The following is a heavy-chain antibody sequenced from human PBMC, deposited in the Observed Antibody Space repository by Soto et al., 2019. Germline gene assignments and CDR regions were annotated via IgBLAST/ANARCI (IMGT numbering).Heavy chain of an antibody. CDR3: AREWYSSSLPDSFDI. V-gene: IGHV4-34*01. Sequence: KQSQTLSLTCAVYGGSFSGYYWSWIRQPPGKGLGWIGEINHSGSTNYNPSIKSRVTISVDTSKNQFSLKLRSVTAADTAVYYCAREWYSSSLPDSFDIWGQGTLVTVSS. J-gene: IGHJ3*02. CDR2: INHSGST. D-gene: IGHD6-13*01. CDR1: GGSFSGYY.